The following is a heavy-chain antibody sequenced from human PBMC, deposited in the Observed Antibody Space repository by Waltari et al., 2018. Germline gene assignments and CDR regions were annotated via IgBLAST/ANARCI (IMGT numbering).Heavy chain of an antibody. CDR3: ARRRVSWSGYYLNWFDP. V-gene: IGHV1-8*01. D-gene: IGHD3-3*01. Sequence: SVKVSCKASGYTFTSYDINWVRQATGQGLEWMGWMNPNSGKKGYAQKFQGRVTMTRNTSISTAYMELSSLRSEDTAVYYCARRRVSWSGYYLNWFDPWGQGTLVTVSS. CDR1: GYTFTSYD. CDR2: MNPNSGKK. J-gene: IGHJ5*02.